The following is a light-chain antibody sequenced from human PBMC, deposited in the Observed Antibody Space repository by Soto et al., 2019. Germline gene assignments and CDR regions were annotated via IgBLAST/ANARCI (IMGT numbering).Light chain of an antibody. Sequence: EIVLTQSPATLSLSPGERATLSCRASQSVSSYLAWYQQEPGQAPRLLIHDASSRATGIPARCSGSGSGTDFTLTISSLGPEDFAVDYCQQRSNWPPTWTFGQGTKVEIK. CDR1: QSVSSY. CDR2: DAS. J-gene: IGKJ1*01. CDR3: QQRSNWPPTWT. V-gene: IGKV3-11*01.